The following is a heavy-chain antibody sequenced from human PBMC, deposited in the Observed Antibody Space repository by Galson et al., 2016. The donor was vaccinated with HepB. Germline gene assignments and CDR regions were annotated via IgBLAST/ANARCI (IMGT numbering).Heavy chain of an antibody. D-gene: IGHD3-16*01. CDR2: IYWDDNK. CDR3: VRLKWGRYIPYGLDV. CDR1: GFSLSTSGVH. V-gene: IGHV2-5*02. Sequence: PALVKPTQTLTLTCTFSGFSLSTSGVHVDWIRQPPGKALEWLALIYWDDNKRYSPSLKNRLTITKDTSKNQVVLTMTNMDPLDTATYFCVRLKWGRYIPYGLDVWGQGTTVTVSS. J-gene: IGHJ6*02.